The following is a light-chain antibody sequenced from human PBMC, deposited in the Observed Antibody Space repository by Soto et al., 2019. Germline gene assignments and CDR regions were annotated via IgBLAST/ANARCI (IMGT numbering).Light chain of an antibody. CDR3: QQYYSYPWGT. V-gene: IGKV1-8*01. J-gene: IGKJ1*01. CDR1: QGISSY. Sequence: AIRMTQSPSSLSASTGDRVTITCRASQGISSYLAWYQQEPGKAPKLLIYAASTLQSGVPSRFSGSGSGTDFTLTISCLQSEDFATYYCQQYYSYPWGTFGQGTKVDIK. CDR2: AAS.